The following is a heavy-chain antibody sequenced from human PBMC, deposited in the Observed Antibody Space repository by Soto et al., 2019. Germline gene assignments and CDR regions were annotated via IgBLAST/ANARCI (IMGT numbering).Heavy chain of an antibody. J-gene: IGHJ5*02. CDR2: ITPLFGTT. V-gene: IGHV1-69*13. CDR3: ARGPDYGVQGGWLDP. CDR1: GGTFSSYM. D-gene: IGHD4-17*01. Sequence: SVKVSCKASGGTFSSYMISWVRQAPGQGLEWMGGITPLFGTTDYAQKFQGRVTITADAPTSTAYMELSSLRSEDTAVYYCARGPDYGVQGGWLDPWGQGTLVTVSS.